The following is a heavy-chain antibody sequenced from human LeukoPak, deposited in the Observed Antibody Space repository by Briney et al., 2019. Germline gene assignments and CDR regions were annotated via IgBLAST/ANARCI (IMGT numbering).Heavy chain of an antibody. J-gene: IGHJ4*02. CDR1: GFTFSTFW. D-gene: IGHD1-1*01. CDR2: INQDGSEK. CDR3: ARGGTFVSDY. Sequence: GGCLRLSCAASGFTFSTFWMRWVREAPGKGLEWVANINQDGSEKYYVDSMKGRFTVSRDNAKNSLYLQMDSLRAEDTAVYYCARGGTFVSDYWGQGTLVTVSS. V-gene: IGHV3-7*01.